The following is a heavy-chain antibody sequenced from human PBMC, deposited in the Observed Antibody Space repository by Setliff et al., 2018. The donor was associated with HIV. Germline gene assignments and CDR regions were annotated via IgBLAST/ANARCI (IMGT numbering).Heavy chain of an antibody. D-gene: IGHD3-10*02. CDR2: INPDNGAT. Sequence: ASVKVSCKTSEYIFTDYYIHWVRQAPGQGLEWMGRINPDNGATNTAQKSQGRVTMTRDTSIRIAYMELSGLRSDDTALYYCALHYVSLREWFDPWGPGTLVTVSS. CDR3: ALHYVSLREWFDP. CDR1: EYIFTDYY. V-gene: IGHV1-2*06. J-gene: IGHJ5*02.